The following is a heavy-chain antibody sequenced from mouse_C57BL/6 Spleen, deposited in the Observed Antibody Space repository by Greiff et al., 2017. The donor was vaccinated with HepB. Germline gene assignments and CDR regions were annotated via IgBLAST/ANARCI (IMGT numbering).Heavy chain of an antibody. D-gene: IGHD2-14*01. CDR3: ARRVRGYAMDY. CDR1: GYTFTSYW. CDR2: IYPGSGST. V-gene: IGHV1-55*01. Sequence: QVQLQQPGAELVKPGASVKMSCKASGYTFTSYWITWVKQRPGQGLEWIGDIYPGSGSTNYNEKFKSKATLTVDTSSSTAYMQLSSLTSEDAAVYYCARRVRGYAMDYWGQGTSVTVSS. J-gene: IGHJ4*01.